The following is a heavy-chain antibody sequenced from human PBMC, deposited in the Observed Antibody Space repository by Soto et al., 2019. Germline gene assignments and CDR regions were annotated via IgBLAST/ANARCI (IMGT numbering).Heavy chain of an antibody. Sequence: QITLNESGPTQVKPRQTLTLTCTFSGFSLTTSGVGVGWIRQSPGKAPEWLALLYWDDDKRYSPSLKSRLTTTKDTSKNQVVLPMADLDPADTATYYCAHRVLRTVFGLVTTTAIYFDFWGQGTPVAVSS. CDR1: GFSLTTSGVG. V-gene: IGHV2-5*02. J-gene: IGHJ4*02. CDR3: AHRVLRTVFGLVTTTAIYFDF. D-gene: IGHD3-3*01. CDR2: LYWDDDK.